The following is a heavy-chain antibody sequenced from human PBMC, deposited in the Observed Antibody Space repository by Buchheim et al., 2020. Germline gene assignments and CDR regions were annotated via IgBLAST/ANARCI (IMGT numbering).Heavy chain of an antibody. CDR1: GGSISSGGYY. V-gene: IGHV4-61*08. Sequence: QVQLQESGPGLVKPSQTLSLTCTVSGGSISSGGYYWSWIRQPPGKGLEWIGYIYYSGNTNYNPSLKSRVTISADTSKNQFSLKVRSVTAADTAMYYCARVWEVVGGTSWFDPWGQGTL. D-gene: IGHD2-15*01. CDR3: ARVWEVVGGTSWFDP. CDR2: IYYSGNT. J-gene: IGHJ5*02.